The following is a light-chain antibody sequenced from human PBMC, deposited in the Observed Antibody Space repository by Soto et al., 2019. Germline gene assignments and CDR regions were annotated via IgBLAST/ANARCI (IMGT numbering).Light chain of an antibody. V-gene: IGLV2-14*01. Sequence: QSALTQPASVSASPGQSITISCTGTSSDVGGYKFVSRYQHHPGKAPKLMIYEVNNRPSGVSNRFSGSKSGNTASLTISGLHPEDEADYYCLSYTSANTLVFGGGTTLTVL. CDR2: EVN. CDR1: SSDVGGYKF. CDR3: LSYTSANTLV. J-gene: IGLJ2*01.